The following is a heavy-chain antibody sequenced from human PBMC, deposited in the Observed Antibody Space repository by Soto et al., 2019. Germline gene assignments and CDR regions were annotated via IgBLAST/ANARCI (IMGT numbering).Heavy chain of an antibody. Sequence: QVQLVQSGAEVKKPGASVKVSCKASGYTFTSYGISWVRQAPGQVLEWRGWISAYNGNTNYAQKLQGRVTMTTETSTSTAYMELRSLRSDDTAVYYCARDLPHGYGSGSYSGIFDYWGQGTLVTVSS. V-gene: IGHV1-18*01. CDR1: GYTFTSYG. CDR2: ISAYNGNT. D-gene: IGHD3-10*01. CDR3: ARDLPHGYGSGSYSGIFDY. J-gene: IGHJ4*02.